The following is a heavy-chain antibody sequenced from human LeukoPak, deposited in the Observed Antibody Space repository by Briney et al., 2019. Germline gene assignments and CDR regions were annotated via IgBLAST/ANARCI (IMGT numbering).Heavy chain of an antibody. D-gene: IGHD1-26*01. CDR1: NYSISSAYY. V-gene: IGHV4-38-2*02. Sequence: PSETLSLTCTASNYSISSAYYWGWIRQPPGKGLEWIGSISHTGTTYYNPSLKSRVTISVGTSKNQFSLKLNSVTAADTAVYYCARSGGSYSYNWFDPWGQGTLVTVSS. CDR3: ARSGGSYSYNWFDP. CDR2: ISHTGTT. J-gene: IGHJ5*02.